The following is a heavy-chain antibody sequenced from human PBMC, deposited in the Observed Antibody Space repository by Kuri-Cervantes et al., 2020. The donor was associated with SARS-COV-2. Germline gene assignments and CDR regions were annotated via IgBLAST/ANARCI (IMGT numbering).Heavy chain of an antibody. CDR3: ATGPPYYDPSNWFDP. CDR1: GYTFTGYY. V-gene: IGHV1-2*02. D-gene: IGHD3-3*01. J-gene: IGHJ5*02. Sequence: ASVKVSCKASGYTFTGYYMHRVRQAPGQGLEWMGWINPNSGGTNYAQKFQGRVTMTEDTSTDTAYMELSSLRSEDTAVYYCATGPPYYDPSNWFDPWGQGTLVTVSS. CDR2: INPNSGGT.